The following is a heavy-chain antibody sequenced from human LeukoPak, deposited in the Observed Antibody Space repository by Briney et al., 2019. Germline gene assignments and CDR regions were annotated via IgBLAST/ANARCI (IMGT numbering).Heavy chain of an antibody. CDR1: GYTFTDFW. CDR3: ARDFPHQLFDF. D-gene: IGHD1-1*01. Sequence: GASVKVSRKASGYTFTDFWIHWVRQAPGQGLEWMGWIDLKRGGATSAQRFQGRLTLTRDASINTAYLELTDLTPDDTAVYFCARDFPHQLFDFWGQGTLVTVYS. V-gene: IGHV1-2*02. CDR2: IDLKRGGA. J-gene: IGHJ4*02.